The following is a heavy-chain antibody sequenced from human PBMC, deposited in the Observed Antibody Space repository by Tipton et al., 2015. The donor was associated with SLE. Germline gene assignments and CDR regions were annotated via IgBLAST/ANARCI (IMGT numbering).Heavy chain of an antibody. CDR2: ISSSGSTI. D-gene: IGHD3-3*01. Sequence: SLRLSCAASGFTFSSYEMNWVRQAPGKGLEWVSYISSSGSTIYYADSVKGRFTISRDNAKKSLYLQMNSLRAEDTAVYYCARGAGYDFWSGYYAFDIWGQGTMVTVSS. CDR1: GFTFSSYE. CDR3: ARGAGYDFWSGYYAFDI. J-gene: IGHJ3*02. V-gene: IGHV3-48*03.